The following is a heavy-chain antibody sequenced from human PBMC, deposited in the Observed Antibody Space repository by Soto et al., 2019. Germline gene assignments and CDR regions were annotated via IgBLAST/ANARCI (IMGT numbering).Heavy chain of an antibody. CDR3: ARMSYFYDKWYFDL. D-gene: IGHD3-22*01. CDR1: GASINNNDYY. Sequence: QLQESGPGLVMPSQTLSLTCTVSGASINNNDYYWSWIRQTPGKVLEWIGYVYYSGSTDYIPSLKSRFSMSIDKSQNQFTLKLNSVTAADTATYYCARMSYFYDKWYFDLWGRGTLVTVSS. CDR2: VYYSGST. J-gene: IGHJ2*01. V-gene: IGHV4-30-4*01.